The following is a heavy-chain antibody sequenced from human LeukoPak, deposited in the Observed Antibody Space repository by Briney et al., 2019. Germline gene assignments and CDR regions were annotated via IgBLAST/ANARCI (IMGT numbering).Heavy chain of an antibody. CDR2: INHSGST. Sequence: SETLSLTCAVYGGSFSGYYWSWIRQPPGKGLEWIGEINHSGSTNYNPSLKSRVTISVDTSKNQFSLKLSSVTAADTAVYYCARDHVRFIRRRNNVFDIWGQGTMVTVPS. J-gene: IGHJ3*02. V-gene: IGHV4-34*01. D-gene: IGHD1-14*01. CDR3: ARDHVRFIRRRNNVFDI. CDR1: GGSFSGYY.